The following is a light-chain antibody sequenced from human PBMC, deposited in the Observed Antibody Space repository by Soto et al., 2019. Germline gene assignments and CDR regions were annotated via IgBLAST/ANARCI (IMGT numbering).Light chain of an antibody. CDR3: QQYGGSPRVT. Sequence: EIVLTQSPGTLSLSPGERATLSCRASQSVSDNYLAWYQQKPRQAPRLLIYGASSRATGIPDRFSGSGSGTDFSVNISRLEPEDFAVYYCQQYGGSPRVTFGGGTKVEIK. J-gene: IGKJ4*01. CDR2: GAS. CDR1: QSVSDNY. V-gene: IGKV3-20*01.